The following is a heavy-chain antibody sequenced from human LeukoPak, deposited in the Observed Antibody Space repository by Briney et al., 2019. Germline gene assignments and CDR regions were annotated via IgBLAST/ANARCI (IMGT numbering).Heavy chain of an antibody. Sequence: GGSLRLSCVASGFTFSTFAMIWVRQPPGKGLEWVSSIFPSGGEIHYADSVRGRFTISRDNSKSTLSLQMNSLRAEDTAVYYCARGVGLEYNYYYMDVWGKGATVTISS. D-gene: IGHD1-1*01. J-gene: IGHJ6*03. CDR2: IFPSGGEI. CDR1: GFTFSTFA. V-gene: IGHV3-23*01. CDR3: ARGVGLEYNYYYMDV.